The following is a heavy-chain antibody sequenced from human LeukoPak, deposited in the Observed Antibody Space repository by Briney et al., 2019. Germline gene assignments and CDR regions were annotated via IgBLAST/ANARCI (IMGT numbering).Heavy chain of an antibody. V-gene: IGHV3-48*03. J-gene: IGHJ6*04. CDR1: GFTFSSYE. CDR3: AELGITMIGGV. CDR2: ISGSGSTI. Sequence: PGGSLRLSCAASGFTFSSYEMNWVRQAPGKWLEWVSYISGSGSTIYYADSVKGRFTISRDNAKNSLYLQMNSLRAEDTAVYYCAELGITMIGGVWGKGTTVTISS. D-gene: IGHD3-10*02.